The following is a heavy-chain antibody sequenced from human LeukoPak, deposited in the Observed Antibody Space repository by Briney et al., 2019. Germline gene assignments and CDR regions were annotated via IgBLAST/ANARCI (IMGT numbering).Heavy chain of an antibody. J-gene: IGHJ4*02. V-gene: IGHV4-59*01. CDR1: GGSISSYY. CDR2: IYYSGST. CDR3: ARVELDYDYIWGSYRGPYYFDY. Sequence: SETLSLTCTVSGGSISSYYWSWIRQPPGKGLEWIGYIYYSGSTNYNPSLKSRVTTSVDTSKNQFSLKLSSVTAADTAVYYCARVELDYDYIWGSYRGPYYFDYWGQGTLVTVSS. D-gene: IGHD3-16*02.